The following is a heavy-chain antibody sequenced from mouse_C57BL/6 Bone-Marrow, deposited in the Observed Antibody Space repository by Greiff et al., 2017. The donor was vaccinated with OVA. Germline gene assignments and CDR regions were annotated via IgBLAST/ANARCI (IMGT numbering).Heavy chain of an antibody. CDR2: IYIGNGYT. Sequence: EVKLMESGAELVRPGSSVKMSCKTSGYTFTSYGINWVKQRPGQGLEWIGYIYIGNGYTEYNEKFKGKATLTSDTSSSTAYMQLSSLTSEDSAIYFCARAIYDGYYKGYYFDYWGQGTTLTVSS. CDR1: GYTFTSYG. D-gene: IGHD2-3*01. J-gene: IGHJ2*01. CDR3: ARAIYDGYYKGYYFDY. V-gene: IGHV1-58*01.